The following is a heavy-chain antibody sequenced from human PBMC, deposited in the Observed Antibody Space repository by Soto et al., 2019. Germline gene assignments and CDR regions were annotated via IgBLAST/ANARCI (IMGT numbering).Heavy chain of an antibody. J-gene: IGHJ6*02. Sequence: EVQLVESGGGLVKPGGSLRLSCAASGFPFSSYTMNWVRQAPGKGLEWVSSISSSGSYIYDADSVKGRFNISRDNAKNSLYLQMNSLRAEATAVYYCASGSYPRNKYYSRYGLDVWGQGTTVTVSS. D-gene: IGHD1-26*01. CDR2: ISSSGSYI. CDR3: ASGSYPRNKYYSRYGLDV. V-gene: IGHV3-21*01. CDR1: GFPFSSYT.